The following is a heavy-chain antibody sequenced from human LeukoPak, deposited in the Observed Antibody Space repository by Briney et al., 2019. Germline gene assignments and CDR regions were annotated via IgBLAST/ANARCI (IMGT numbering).Heavy chain of an antibody. J-gene: IGHJ5*02. D-gene: IGHD3-10*01. CDR2: IYYSGSS. CDR1: GGSISSSSYY. CDR3: ARDAAPYYYGSGIFRKNNWFDP. V-gene: IGHV4-39*02. Sequence: ETLSLTCTVSGGSISSSSYYWGWIRQPPGKGLEWIGSIYYSGSSYYNPSLKSRVTISVDTSKNQFSLKLTSVTAADTAVYYCARDAAPYYYGSGIFRKNNWFDPWGQGTLVTVSS.